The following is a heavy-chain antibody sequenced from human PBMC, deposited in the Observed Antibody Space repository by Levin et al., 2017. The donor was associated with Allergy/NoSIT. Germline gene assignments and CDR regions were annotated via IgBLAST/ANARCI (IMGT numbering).Heavy chain of an antibody. V-gene: IGHV3-23*01. CDR1: GFTFSSYA. Sequence: GESLKISCAASGFTFSSYAMSWVRQAPGKGLEWVSAISGSGGSTYYADSVKGRFTISRDNSKNTLYLQMNSLRAEDTAVYYCAKDGGSTSSFSGDGMDVWGQGTTVTVSS. J-gene: IGHJ6*02. D-gene: IGHD2-2*01. CDR2: ISGSGGST. CDR3: AKDGGSTSSFSGDGMDV.